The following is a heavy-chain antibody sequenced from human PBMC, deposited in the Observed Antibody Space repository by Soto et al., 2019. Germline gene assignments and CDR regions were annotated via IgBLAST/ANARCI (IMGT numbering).Heavy chain of an antibody. Sequence: ASVKVSCKASGYTFTSYCISWVRQAPGQGLEWMGGISAYNGNTNYAQKLQGRVTMTTDTSTSTAYMVLRNLRSDDTAVYYCARSYDSSGYQGVLNWFDPWGQGTLVTVSS. CDR1: GYTFTSYC. CDR3: ARSYDSSGYQGVLNWFDP. D-gene: IGHD3-22*01. J-gene: IGHJ5*02. CDR2: ISAYNGNT. V-gene: IGHV1-18*01.